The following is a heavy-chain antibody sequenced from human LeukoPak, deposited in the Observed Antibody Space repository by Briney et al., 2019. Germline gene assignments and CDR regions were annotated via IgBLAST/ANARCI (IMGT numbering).Heavy chain of an antibody. CDR1: GFTFSSYG. J-gene: IGHJ4*02. V-gene: IGHV3-30*18. CDR3: AKDQGYSYGAAPSDY. CDR2: ISYDGSNK. D-gene: IGHD5-18*01. Sequence: GGSLRLSCAASGFTFSSYGMHWVRQAPGKGLEWVAVISYDGSNKYYADSVKGRFTISRDNSKNTLYLQMNSLRAEDTAVYYCAKDQGYSYGAAPSDYWGQGTLVTVSS.